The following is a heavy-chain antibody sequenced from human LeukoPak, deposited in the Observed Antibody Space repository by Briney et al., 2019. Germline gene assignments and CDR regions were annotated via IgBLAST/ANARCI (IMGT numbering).Heavy chain of an antibody. V-gene: IGHV3-15*01. CDR3: TTSPFYYDSGDSYYYFDY. D-gene: IGHD3-22*01. J-gene: IGHJ4*02. Sequence: GGSLRLSCAASGFTFTNAWMNWVRQAPGKGLEWVGRIKTKTDGGTTDYAAPVEGRFTISRDDSRNTLYVQMNSLKTEDTAVYYCTTSPFYYDSGDSYYYFDYWGQGTLVTVSS. CDR2: IKTKTDGGTT. CDR1: GFTFTNAW.